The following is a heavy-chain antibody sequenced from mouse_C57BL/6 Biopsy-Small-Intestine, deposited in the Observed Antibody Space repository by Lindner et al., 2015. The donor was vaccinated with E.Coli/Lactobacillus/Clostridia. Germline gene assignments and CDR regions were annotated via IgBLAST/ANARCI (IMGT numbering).Heavy chain of an antibody. CDR3: AGGALRYSYYYAMDY. D-gene: IGHD1-1*01. J-gene: IGHJ4*01. V-gene: IGHV1-80*01. CDR1: GNAFSDHW. CDR2: IYPGDGDT. Sequence: VQLQESGAELVKPGASVKISCKASGNAFSDHWLNWVKQRPGKGLEWIGQIYPGDGDTNYNGKFKGKATLTADKSSSTAYLQLSSLTSEDSAVYFCAGGALRYSYYYAMDYWGQGTSVTVSS.